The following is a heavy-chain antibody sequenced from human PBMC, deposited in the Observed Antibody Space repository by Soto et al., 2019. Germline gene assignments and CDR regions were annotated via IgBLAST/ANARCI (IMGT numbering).Heavy chain of an antibody. D-gene: IGHD3-9*01. Sequence: GGSLRLSCAASGFTVSSNYMSWVRQAPGKGLEWVSVIYSGGSTYYADSVKGRFTISRDNSKNTLYLQMNSLRAEDTAVYYCARAPDTEYYFDYWGQGTLVTVSS. V-gene: IGHV3-66*01. J-gene: IGHJ4*02. CDR3: ARAPDTEYYFDY. CDR1: GFTVSSNY. CDR2: IYSGGST.